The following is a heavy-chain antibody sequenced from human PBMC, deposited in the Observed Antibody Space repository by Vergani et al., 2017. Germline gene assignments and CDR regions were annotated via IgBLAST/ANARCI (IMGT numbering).Heavy chain of an antibody. D-gene: IGHD6-19*01. CDR1: GYTFTSYA. V-gene: IGHV1-3*02. CDR2: SNAGNGNT. Sequence: QVQLVQSGAEVKKPGASVKVSCKASGYTFTSYAMHWVRQAPGQRLEWMGWSNAGNGNTKYSQEFQGRVTMTRDTSTSTAYMELRSLRSDDTAVYYCARGGTPPVYSSGWVIDYWGQGTLVTVSS. CDR3: ARGGTPPVYSSGWVIDY. J-gene: IGHJ4*02.